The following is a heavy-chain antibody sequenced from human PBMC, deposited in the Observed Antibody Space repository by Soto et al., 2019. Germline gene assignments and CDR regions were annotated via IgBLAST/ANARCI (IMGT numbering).Heavy chain of an antibody. Sequence: SVKVSCKASGGTFSSYAISWVRQAPGQGLEWMGGIIPIFGTANYAQKFQGRVTITADESTSTAFMELSSLRSEDTAVYYCARDVGIAAAASHGMDVWGQGTTVTVSS. CDR1: GGTFSSYA. CDR2: IIPIFGTA. J-gene: IGHJ6*02. D-gene: IGHD6-13*01. CDR3: ARDVGIAAAASHGMDV. V-gene: IGHV1-69*13.